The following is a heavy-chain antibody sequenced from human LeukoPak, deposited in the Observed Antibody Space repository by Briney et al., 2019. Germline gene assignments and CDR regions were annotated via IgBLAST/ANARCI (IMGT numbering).Heavy chain of an antibody. V-gene: IGHV3-21*01. Sequence: GGSLRLSCAASGFTFSSYSMNWVRQAPGKGLEWVSSISSSSSYIYYADSVKGRFTISRDNAKNSLYLQMNSLRAEDTAVYYRARDGYNALQFDYWGQGTLVTVSS. CDR3: ARDGYNALQFDY. J-gene: IGHJ4*02. D-gene: IGHD5-24*01. CDR2: ISSSSSYI. CDR1: GFTFSSYS.